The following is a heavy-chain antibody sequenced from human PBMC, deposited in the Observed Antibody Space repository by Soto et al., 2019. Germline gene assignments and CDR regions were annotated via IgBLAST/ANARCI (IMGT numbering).Heavy chain of an antibody. CDR2: ISGSGGST. CDR1: GFTFSSYA. D-gene: IGHD2-2*01. V-gene: IGHV3-23*01. CDR3: AKDLNPAIVLVPAAKTKVDY. Sequence: EVQLLESGGGLVQPGGSLRLSCAASGFTFSSYAMSWVRQAPGKGLEWVSAISGSGGSTYYTDSVKGRFTISRDNSKNTLYLQMNSLRADDTAVYYCAKDLNPAIVLVPAAKTKVDYWGQGTLVTVSS. J-gene: IGHJ4*02.